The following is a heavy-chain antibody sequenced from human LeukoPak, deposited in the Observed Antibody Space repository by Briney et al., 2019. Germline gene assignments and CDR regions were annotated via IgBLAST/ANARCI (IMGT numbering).Heavy chain of an antibody. Sequence: GGSLRLSCAVSRVTLSSNYMSWVRQAPGKGLEGVSVIYSGGSTYYSDSVTGQFTISRDNSKNTLYLQMNSLRAEDTAVYYCARVGPGSHLALYYWGQGTLVTVSS. CDR2: IYSGGST. V-gene: IGHV3-53*01. J-gene: IGHJ4*02. D-gene: IGHD1-26*01. CDR3: ARVGPGSHLALYY. CDR1: RVTLSSNY.